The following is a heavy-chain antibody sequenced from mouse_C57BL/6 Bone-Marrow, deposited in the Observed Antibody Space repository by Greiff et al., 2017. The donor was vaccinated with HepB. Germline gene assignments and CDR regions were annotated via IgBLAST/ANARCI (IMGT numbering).Heavy chain of an antibody. Sequence: EVQLQESGGGLVKPGGSLKLSCAASGFTFSSYTMSWVRQTPEKRLEWVATISGGGGNTYYPDSVKGRFTISRDNATNTLYLQMSSLRSEDTALYYCASHYGNHYYAMDYWGQGTSVTVSS. D-gene: IGHD2-1*01. CDR1: GFTFSSYT. V-gene: IGHV5-9*01. CDR3: ASHYGNHYYAMDY. J-gene: IGHJ4*01. CDR2: ISGGGGNT.